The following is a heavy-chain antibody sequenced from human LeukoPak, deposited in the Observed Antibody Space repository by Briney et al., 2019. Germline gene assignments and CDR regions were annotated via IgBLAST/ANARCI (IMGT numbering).Heavy chain of an antibody. V-gene: IGHV4-59*01. CDR1: GGSISSYY. CDR2: IYYIGRT. CDR3: ARADYGDYVTFDY. Sequence: SETLSLTCTVSGGSISSYYWTWIRQPPGKGLEWIGYIYYIGRTNYNPSLKSRVTISVDTSKNQFSLKLSSVTAADTAVYYCARADYGDYVTFDYWGQGTLVTVSS. J-gene: IGHJ4*02. D-gene: IGHD4-17*01.